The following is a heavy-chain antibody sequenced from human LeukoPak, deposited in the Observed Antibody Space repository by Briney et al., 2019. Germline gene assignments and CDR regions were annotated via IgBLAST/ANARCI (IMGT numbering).Heavy chain of an antibody. Sequence: SETLSLTCTVSGGSISSGGYYWSWIRQHPGKGLEWIGYIYYSGSTYYNPSLKSRVTISVDTSKNHFSLKLSSVTAVDTAVYYCARVHQTGYSIFDIWGQGTMVTVSS. V-gene: IGHV4-31*03. CDR2: IYYSGST. CDR3: ARVHQTGYSIFDI. J-gene: IGHJ3*02. D-gene: IGHD3-9*01. CDR1: GGSISSGGYY.